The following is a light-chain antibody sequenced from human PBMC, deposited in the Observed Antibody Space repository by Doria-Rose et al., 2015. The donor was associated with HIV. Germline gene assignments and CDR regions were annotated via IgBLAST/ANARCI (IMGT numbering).Light chain of an antibody. J-gene: IGLJ1*01. CDR2: DVT. Sequence: QSALIQPVSVSGSPGQSITISCTGTSSDVGRYDFVSWYQQHSGEVPKVMIYDVTKRPSGVSNRFSGSKSGNTASLTISGLQAEDEADYFCSSYTSGSTHVFGTGTKVTVL. CDR3: SSYTSGSTHV. CDR1: SSDVGRYDF. V-gene: IGLV2-14*03.